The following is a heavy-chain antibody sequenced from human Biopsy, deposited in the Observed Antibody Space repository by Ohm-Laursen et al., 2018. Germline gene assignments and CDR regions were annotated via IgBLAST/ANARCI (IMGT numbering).Heavy chain of an antibody. CDR1: GYTFTGYY. V-gene: IGHV1-2*02. J-gene: IGHJ4*02. D-gene: IGHD3-10*01. CDR3: ARDPRYGYGSYFDY. CDR2: INPNSGVT. Sequence: ASVKVSCKASGYTFTGYYMHWVRQAPGQGLEWMGWINPNSGVTNYAQRFQGRVTMTRDTSISTAYMELSRLRSDDTAVYYCARDPRYGYGSYFDYWGQGILVTVSS.